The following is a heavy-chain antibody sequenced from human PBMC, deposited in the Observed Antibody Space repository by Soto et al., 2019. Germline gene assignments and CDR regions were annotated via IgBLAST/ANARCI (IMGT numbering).Heavy chain of an antibody. CDR2: IYYSGST. V-gene: IGHV4-59*08. CDR3: ARQALHYDISLWGFDI. CDR1: GGSISSYY. J-gene: IGHJ3*02. D-gene: IGHD3-9*01. Sequence: QSQTLSLTCTVSGGSISSYYWSWIRQPPGKGLEWIGYIYYSGSTNYNPSLKSRVTISVDTSKNQFSLKLSSVTAADTAVYYCARQALHYDISLWGFDIWGQGTMVTVSS.